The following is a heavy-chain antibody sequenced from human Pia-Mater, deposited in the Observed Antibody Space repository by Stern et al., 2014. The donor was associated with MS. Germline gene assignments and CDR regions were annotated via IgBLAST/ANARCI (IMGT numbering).Heavy chain of an antibody. CDR1: GYSFNRYA. CDR2: INTNTGNP. V-gene: IGHV7-4-1*02. CDR3: ARPITGADHAFDY. D-gene: IGHD6-19*01. Sequence: VQLVESGSEMRKPGASVKISCKASGYSFNRYAMEWVRQAPGLGIEWLGWINTNTGNPTYAQGFTGRLVFSLDTSVNTAYLQISSLKAEDTAVYYCARPITGADHAFDYWGQGTLVTVSS. J-gene: IGHJ4*02.